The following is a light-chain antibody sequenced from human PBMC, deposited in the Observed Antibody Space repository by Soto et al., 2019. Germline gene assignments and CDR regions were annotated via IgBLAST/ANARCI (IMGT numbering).Light chain of an antibody. CDR1: ESVSSN. CDR3: QQYNNWPPGRT. CDR2: DAS. V-gene: IGKV3-15*01. J-gene: IGKJ1*01. Sequence: EIVITQSPVTLSLSPGERATLSYRASESVSSNLAWYQQKPGQAPRLLIYDASTRATGIPARFSGSGSGTEFTLTISSLQSEDFAVYYCQQYNNWPPGRTFGQGTKVEIK.